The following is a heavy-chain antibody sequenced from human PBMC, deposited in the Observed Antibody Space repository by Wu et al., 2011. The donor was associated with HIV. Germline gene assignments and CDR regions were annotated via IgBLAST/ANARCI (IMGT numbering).Heavy chain of an antibody. D-gene: IGHD1-26*01. CDR2: INPSGGST. V-gene: IGHV1-46*01. CDR1: GYTFTNYY. J-gene: IGHJ4*02. Sequence: QVQLVQSGAEVKKPGASVKVSCKASGYTFTNYYMHWVRQAPGHALEWMGIINPSGGSTTYAQKFQDRVTMTRDTSTSTVYMELSRLRSEDTAVYYCARAKGKSGGDYWGQGTLVTVSS. CDR3: ARAKGKSGGDY.